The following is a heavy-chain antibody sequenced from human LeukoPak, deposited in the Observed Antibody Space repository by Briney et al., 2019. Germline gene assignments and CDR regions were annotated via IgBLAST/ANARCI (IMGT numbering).Heavy chain of an antibody. CDR3: ARRGCYGGNCYPCDY. CDR1: GFTFSSNA. Sequence: GGSLRLSCSASGFTFSSNAMSWVRQAPGKGREWVSSISLRGADTNYADSVKGRFTISRDDSKNALYLQMSSLRAEDTAVYFCARRGCYGGNCYPCDYWGQGTLVTVSS. V-gene: IGHV3-23*01. J-gene: IGHJ4*02. D-gene: IGHD2-21*02. CDR2: ISLRGADT.